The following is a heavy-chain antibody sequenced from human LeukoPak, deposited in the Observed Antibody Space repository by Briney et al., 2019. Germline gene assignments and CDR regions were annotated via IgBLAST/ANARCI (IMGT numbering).Heavy chain of an antibody. CDR3: ARDRKDEAYYDSSGYYPGPLDY. J-gene: IGHJ4*02. CDR2: ISSSSSYI. Sequence: PGGSLRLSCAASGFTFSSYSMNWVRQAPGKGLEWVSSISSSSSYIYYADSVKGRFTISRDNAKNSLYLQMNSLRAEDTAVYYCARDRKDEAYYDSSGYYPGPLDYWGQGTLVNVSS. V-gene: IGHV3-21*01. D-gene: IGHD3-22*01. CDR1: GFTFSSYS.